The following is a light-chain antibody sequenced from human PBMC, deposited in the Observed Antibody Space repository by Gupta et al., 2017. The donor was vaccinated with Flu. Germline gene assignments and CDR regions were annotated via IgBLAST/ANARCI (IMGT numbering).Light chain of an antibody. CDR2: RNT. J-gene: IGLJ3*02. Sequence: APRLLIARNTNRRSGVSDRFSASRSGTSASLAITDLQAADEADYYCQSFESRLNGWVFGAGTKLTVL. V-gene: IGLV1-40*01. CDR3: QSFESRLNGWV.